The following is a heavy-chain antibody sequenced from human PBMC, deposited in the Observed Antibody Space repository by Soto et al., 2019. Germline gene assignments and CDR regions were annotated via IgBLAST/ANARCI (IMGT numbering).Heavy chain of an antibody. Sequence: EVQLVESGGGLVKPGGSLRLSCTASGFTFSRHFMNWVRQAPGKGLEWVSSITGSASDMYYAKSVKGRFTISRDNAKNTLYLEMSSLRVDETATYYCALEGERRTAYFDYWGQGALVTVSS. CDR1: GFTFSRHF. D-gene: IGHD1-1*01. V-gene: IGHV3-21*04. CDR2: ITGSASDM. J-gene: IGHJ4*02. CDR3: ALEGERRTAYFDY.